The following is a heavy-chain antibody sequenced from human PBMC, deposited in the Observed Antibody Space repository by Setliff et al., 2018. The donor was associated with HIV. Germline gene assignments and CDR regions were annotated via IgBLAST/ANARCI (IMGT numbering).Heavy chain of an antibody. J-gene: IGHJ5*02. CDR2: LYYSGST. D-gene: IGHD3-3*01. CDR3: AIHFWSCYGWFDP. V-gene: IGHV4-39*01. CDR1: GGSVSSTTYF. Sequence: SETLSLTCTVSGGSVSSTTYFWGWIRQAPGKGLQWIGSLYYSGSTYYNPSLKSRLTITVDTSKNQFSLTLSSVTAADTAVYYCAIHFWSCYGWFDPWGQGTLVTVSS.